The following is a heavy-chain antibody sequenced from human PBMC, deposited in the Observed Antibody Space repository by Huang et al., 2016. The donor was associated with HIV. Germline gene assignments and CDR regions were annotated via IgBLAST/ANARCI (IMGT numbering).Heavy chain of an antibody. J-gene: IGHJ4*02. V-gene: IGHV1-69*13. CDR1: GETFSTYV. D-gene: IGHD4-17*01. Sequence: QVQLVQSGAEVKTPGSSVKDSCKASGETFSTYVISWVRQARGQGLEWNGGIITKFDAANYAEKFQDSGTITADESASTDYVEGSSRRLEDTAIYYCARGQVGYYGDYDVVYWGQVTLVTVSS. CDR3: ARGQVGYYGDYDVVY. CDR2: IITKFDAA.